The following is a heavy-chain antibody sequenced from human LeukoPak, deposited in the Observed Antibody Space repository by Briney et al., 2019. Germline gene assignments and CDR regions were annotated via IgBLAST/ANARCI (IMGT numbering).Heavy chain of an antibody. CDR1: RGSISSGDYY. CDR2: IYYSGST. J-gene: IGHJ3*02. D-gene: IGHD3-3*01. Sequence: SETLSLSCTVSRGSISSGDYYWSWIRQPPGKGLEWIGYIYYSGSTYYNPSLKSRVTISVDSSKNQFSLKLSSVTAADTAVYYCARNYDVWSGRYAFDIWGQGTMVTVSS. CDR3: ARNYDVWSGRYAFDI. V-gene: IGHV4-30-4*08.